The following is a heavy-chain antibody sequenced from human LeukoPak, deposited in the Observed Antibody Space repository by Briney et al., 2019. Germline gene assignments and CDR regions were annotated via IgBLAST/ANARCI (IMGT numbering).Heavy chain of an antibody. J-gene: IGHJ4*02. CDR1: GYTFTSYD. V-gene: IGHV1-8*01. CDR2: MNPNSGNT. Sequence: GASVKVSCKASGYTFTSYDINWMRQATGQGLEWMGWMNPNSGNTGHAQKFQGRVTMTRNTSISTAYMELSSLRSEDTAVYYCARGEVSGVRGYYDPFDYWGQGTLVTVSS. CDR3: ARGEVSGVRGYYDPFDY. D-gene: IGHD3-10*01.